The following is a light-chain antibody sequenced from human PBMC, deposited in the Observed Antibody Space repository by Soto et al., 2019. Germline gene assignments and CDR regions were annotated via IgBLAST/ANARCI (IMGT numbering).Light chain of an antibody. CDR3: AAWDDSLNGVL. V-gene: IGLV1-44*01. Sequence: QFVLTQPPSASGTPGQRVTISCSGSSSNIGSYTVSWYQQLPGAAPKLLIYSNNQRPSGVPDRFSGSKSGTSASLGISGLQSEDEADYYCAAWDDSLNGVLFGGGTKVTVL. CDR1: SSNIGSYT. CDR2: SNN. J-gene: IGLJ2*01.